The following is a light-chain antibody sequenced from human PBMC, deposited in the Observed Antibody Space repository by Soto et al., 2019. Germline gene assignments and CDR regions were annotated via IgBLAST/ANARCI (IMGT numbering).Light chain of an antibody. J-gene: IGLJ1*01. V-gene: IGLV2-18*02. Sequence: QSVLTQPPSVSGSPGQSVTISCTGTSSDVGSYNRVSWYQQPPGTAPKLMIYEVNNRPSGVPDRFSGSKSGNTASLTISGLQAEDEADYYCRSYTSTSTYVFGTGTKVTVL. CDR2: EVN. CDR3: RSYTSTSTYV. CDR1: SSDVGSYNR.